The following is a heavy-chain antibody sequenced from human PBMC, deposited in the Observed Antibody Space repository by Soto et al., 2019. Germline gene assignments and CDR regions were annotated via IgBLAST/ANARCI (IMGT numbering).Heavy chain of an antibody. CDR3: ARHSTSAPKDY. CDR2: IYPGDSDT. Sequence: GESLKISCNGSGYSFTTYWISWVRQMPGKGLEWVGIIYPGDSDTRYSPSFEGHVTTSVDKSISTAFLQWDSLKASDNAIYYCARHSTSAPKDYWGQGTLVPVSS. D-gene: IGHD3-10*01. V-gene: IGHV5-51*01. J-gene: IGHJ4*01. CDR1: GYSFTTYW.